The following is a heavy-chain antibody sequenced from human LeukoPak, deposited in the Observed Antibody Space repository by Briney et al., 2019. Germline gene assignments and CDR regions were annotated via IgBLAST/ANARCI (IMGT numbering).Heavy chain of an antibody. CDR1: GYTFTSYG. Sequence: GASVKVSCKASGYTFTSYGISWVRQAPGQGLEWMGWISAYNGNTNYAQKLQGRVTMTTDTSTSTAYMELRSLRSDDTAVYYCARDLRYDSSGYYPGYWGQGTLVAVSS. D-gene: IGHD3-22*01. CDR2: ISAYNGNT. V-gene: IGHV1-18*01. J-gene: IGHJ4*02. CDR3: ARDLRYDSSGYYPGY.